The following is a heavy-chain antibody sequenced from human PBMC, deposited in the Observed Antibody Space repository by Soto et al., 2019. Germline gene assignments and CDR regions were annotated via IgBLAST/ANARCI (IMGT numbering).Heavy chain of an antibody. J-gene: IGHJ4*02. CDR1: GFTFTSSA. D-gene: IGHD3-3*01. V-gene: IGHV1-58*02. CDR2: IVVGSGNT. CDR3: AAGPADDFWSGYLSG. Sequence: SVKVSCKASGFTFTSSAMQWVRQARGQRLEWIGWIVVGSGNTNYAQKFQERVTITRDMSTSTAYMELSSLRSEDTAVYYCAAGPADDFWSGYLSGWGQGTLVTVSS.